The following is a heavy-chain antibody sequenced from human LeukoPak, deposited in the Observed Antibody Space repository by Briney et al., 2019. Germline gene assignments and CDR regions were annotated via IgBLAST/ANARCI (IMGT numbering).Heavy chain of an antibody. CDR3: AKGGATVIDY. V-gene: IGHV3-74*01. J-gene: IGHJ4*02. Sequence: GGSLRLSCAASGFTFSNYWMHWVRQAPGKGLVWVSRINSDGSSTTSADSVKGRFTISRDNAKNTLYLQMNSLRTEDTAVYYYAKGGATVIDYWGQGILVTVSS. CDR2: INSDGSST. D-gene: IGHD4-17*01. CDR1: GFTFSNYW.